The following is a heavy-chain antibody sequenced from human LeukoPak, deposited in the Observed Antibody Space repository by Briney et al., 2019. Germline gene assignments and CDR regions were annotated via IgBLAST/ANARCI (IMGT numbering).Heavy chain of an antibody. J-gene: IGHJ4*02. D-gene: IGHD3-16*01. CDR2: TYYGSKWYN. V-gene: IGHV6-1*01. Sequence: SQTLSLTCAISGDSVSSNSPAWSWIRQSPSRGLEWLGRTYYGSKWYNEYAVSVKSRITINADTSKNQFSLQLNSVTPEDTAVYYCARQEGAFDYWGQGTLVTVSS. CDR3: ARQEGAFDY. CDR1: GDSVSSNSPA.